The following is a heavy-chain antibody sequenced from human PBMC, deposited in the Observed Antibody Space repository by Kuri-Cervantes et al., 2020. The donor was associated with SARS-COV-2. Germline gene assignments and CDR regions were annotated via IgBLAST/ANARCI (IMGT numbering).Heavy chain of an antibody. V-gene: IGHV3-9*01. CDR3: ANDRAAVAVELAPFDY. CDR1: GFTFDDYA. D-gene: IGHD6-19*01. Sequence: SLKISCAASGFTFDDYAMHWVRQAPGKGLGWVSGISWNSGSIGYADSVKGRFTISRDNAKNSLYPQMNSLRAEDTAVYYCANDRAAVAVELAPFDYWGQGTLVTVSS. J-gene: IGHJ4*02. CDR2: ISWNSGSI.